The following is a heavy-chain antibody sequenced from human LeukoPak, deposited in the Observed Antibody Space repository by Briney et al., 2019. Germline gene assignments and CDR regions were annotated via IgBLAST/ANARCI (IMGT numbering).Heavy chain of an antibody. CDR1: GYTFTGYY. CDR3: ARDLDSGSYLNPYYYYYYMDV. D-gene: IGHD1-26*01. V-gene: IGHV1-2*02. Sequence: ASVKVSCKASGYTFTGYYMHWVRQAPGQGLEWMGWINPNSGGTNYAQKFQGRVTMTRDTSISTAYMELSRLRSDDTAVYYCARDLDSGSYLNPYYYYYYMDVWGKGTTVTVSS. CDR2: INPNSGGT. J-gene: IGHJ6*03.